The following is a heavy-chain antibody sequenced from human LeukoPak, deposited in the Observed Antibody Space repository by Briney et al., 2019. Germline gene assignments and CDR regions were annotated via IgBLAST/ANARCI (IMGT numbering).Heavy chain of an antibody. CDR3: AKGRSGRSRSWYFDL. J-gene: IGHJ2*01. CDR1: GFTFSSYA. Sequence: PGGSLRLSSAASGFTFSSYAMSWVRQAPGKGLEWVSAISGSGGSTYYAGSVKGRFTISRDNSKNTLYLQMNSLRAEDTAVYYCAKGRSGRSRSWYFDLWGRGTLVTVSS. V-gene: IGHV3-23*01. D-gene: IGHD6-19*01. CDR2: ISGSGGST.